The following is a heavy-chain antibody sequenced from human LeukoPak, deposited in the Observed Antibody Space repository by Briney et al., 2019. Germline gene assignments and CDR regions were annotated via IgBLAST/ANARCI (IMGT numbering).Heavy chain of an antibody. J-gene: IGHJ4*02. V-gene: IGHV3-23*01. Sequence: GGSLRLSCAASGFAFSDYAMGWVRQAPGKGLDWVSAISGRDSSTYYPDSVKGRFTISRDNSKNTLYLQMNSLRAEDTAVYYCAKDGCPSPTCYINYWGRGTLLTVSS. CDR3: AKDGCPSPTCYINY. CDR2: ISGRDSST. CDR1: GFAFSDYA. D-gene: IGHD2-2*02.